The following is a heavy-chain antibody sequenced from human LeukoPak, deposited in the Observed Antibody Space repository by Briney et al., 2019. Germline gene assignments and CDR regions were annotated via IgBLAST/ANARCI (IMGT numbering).Heavy chain of an antibody. CDR3: AKFRVHTSIRGVGLDY. CDR2: ISGSGRDT. J-gene: IGHJ4*02. Sequence: GGSLRLSCAASGFTFTTYAMAWVRQAPGKGLEWVSAISGSGRDTFYEDSVKGRVTFSRDNSKNTLSLQKNSLRAEDTAVYYCAKFRVHTSIRGVGLDYWGQGTLVTVSS. D-gene: IGHD5-18*01. V-gene: IGHV3-23*01. CDR1: GFTFTTYA.